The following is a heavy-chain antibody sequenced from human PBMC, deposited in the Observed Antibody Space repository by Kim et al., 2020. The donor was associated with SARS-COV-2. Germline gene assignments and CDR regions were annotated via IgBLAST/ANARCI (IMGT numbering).Heavy chain of an antibody. V-gene: IGHV4-39*01. CDR1: GGSISSSSYY. Sequence: SETLSLTCTVSGGSISSSSYYWGWIRQPPGKGLEWIGSIYYSGSTYYNPSLKSRVTISVDTSKNQFSLKLSSVTAADTAVYYCAGHGPFGWQLVYNWFDPWGQGTLVTVSS. CDR3: AGHGPFGWQLVYNWFDP. CDR2: IYYSGST. D-gene: IGHD6-6*01. J-gene: IGHJ5*02.